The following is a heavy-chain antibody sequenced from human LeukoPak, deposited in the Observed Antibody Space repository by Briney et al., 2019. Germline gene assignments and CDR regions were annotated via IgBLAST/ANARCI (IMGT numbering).Heavy chain of an antibody. CDR1: GFTFTTYW. V-gene: IGHV3-7*03. J-gene: IGHJ4*02. Sequence: PGGSLRLSCAASGFTFTTYWMSWVRQAPGKGLEWVANIKQDGSEKYYVDSVKGRFTISRDNAKNSLFLQMNSLRAEDTAVYYCARGRVPAGAPYYFDYWGQGTLVSVS. CDR2: IKQDGSEK. CDR3: ARGRVPAGAPYYFDY. D-gene: IGHD2-2*01.